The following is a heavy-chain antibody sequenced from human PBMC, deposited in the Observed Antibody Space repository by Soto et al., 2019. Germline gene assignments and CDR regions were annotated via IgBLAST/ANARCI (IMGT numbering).Heavy chain of an antibody. J-gene: IGHJ5*02. CDR2: IKQDGSEK. D-gene: IGHD2-21*01. CDR1: GFTFSIYW. V-gene: IGHV3-7*01. CDR3: ATHILAPRFDP. Sequence: TGGSLRLSCAASGFTFSIYWMSWVRQAPGKGLEWVANIKQDGSEKYYVDSVKGRFTISRDNAKNSLYLQMNSLRAEDTAVYYCATHILAPRFDPWGQGTLVTVSS.